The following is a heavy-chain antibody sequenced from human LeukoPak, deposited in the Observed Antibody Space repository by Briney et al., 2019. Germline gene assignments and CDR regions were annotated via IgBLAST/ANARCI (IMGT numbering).Heavy chain of an antibody. CDR1: GGSISSYC. Sequence: SETLSLTCTVSGGSISSYCWSWLRQPPGKGLEWIGYIYYSGSTNYNPSLKSRVTISVDTSKNQFSLKLSSVTAADTAVYYCARDQFDYWGQGTLVTVSS. CDR2: IYYSGST. J-gene: IGHJ4*02. V-gene: IGHV4-59*01. CDR3: ARDQFDY.